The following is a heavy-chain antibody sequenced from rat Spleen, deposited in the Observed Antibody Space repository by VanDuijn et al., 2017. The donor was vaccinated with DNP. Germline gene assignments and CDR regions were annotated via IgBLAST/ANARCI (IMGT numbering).Heavy chain of an antibody. Sequence: EVQLVESGGGLVQPEGSLKLSCAASGFDFSSYGMSWVRQAPGKGLDLVADISSKSYNYATYYTDSVKDRFTISRDDSQSMVYLQMDNLKTEDTALYSCAVYIAGAVDDWGQGTSVTVSS. CDR1: GFDFSSYG. J-gene: IGHJ4*01. CDR3: AVYIAGAVDD. D-gene: IGHD1-2*01. V-gene: IGHV10-10*01. CDR2: ISSKSYNYAT.